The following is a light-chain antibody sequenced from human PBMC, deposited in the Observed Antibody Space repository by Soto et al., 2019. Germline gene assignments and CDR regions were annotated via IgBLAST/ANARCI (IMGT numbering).Light chain of an antibody. J-gene: IGKJ1*01. CDR2: GAS. Sequence: EIVLTQSPSTLSVSPGERATLSCRASQSVSSNLAWYQQKPGQAPRLLINGASTRATGIPARFSGSGSGTEFSLTISSLQSEDFAVYYCQQYSDWPPTFGQGTKVDTK. V-gene: IGKV3-15*01. CDR3: QQYSDWPPT. CDR1: QSVSSN.